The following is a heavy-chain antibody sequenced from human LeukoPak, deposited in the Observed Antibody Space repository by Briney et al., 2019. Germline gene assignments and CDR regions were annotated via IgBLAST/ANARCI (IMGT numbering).Heavy chain of an antibody. V-gene: IGHV3-30*19. J-gene: IGHJ4*02. CDR1: GFIFSTYG. D-gene: IGHD2-2*02. CDR2: MSFDVDNK. CDR3: ARGYCTSSSCYNDY. Sequence: TGGSLRLSCAASGFIFSTYGMHWVRQAPGKGLEWVATMSFDVDNKYYADSVRGRFTISRDNSKNTLYLQMNSLGAEDTAVYSCARGYCTSSSCYNDYWGQGTLVTVSS.